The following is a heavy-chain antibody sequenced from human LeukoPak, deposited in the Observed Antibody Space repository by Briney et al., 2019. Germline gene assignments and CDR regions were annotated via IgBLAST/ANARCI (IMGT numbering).Heavy chain of an antibody. CDR1: GFSFSTYA. CDR2: ISYDGSNK. J-gene: IGHJ4*02. Sequence: GRSLRLSCAASGFSFSTYAMHWVRQAPGKGLEWVAVISYDGSNKYYADSVKGRSTISRDNAKNTLYLQMDSLRAEDTAVYYCAREGRIMGATIDYWGQGALVTVSS. CDR3: AREGRIMGATIDY. D-gene: IGHD1-26*01. V-gene: IGHV3-30*03.